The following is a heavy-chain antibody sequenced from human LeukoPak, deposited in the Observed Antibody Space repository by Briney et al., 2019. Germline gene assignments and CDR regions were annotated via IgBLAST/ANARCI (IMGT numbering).Heavy chain of an antibody. CDR3: ARVWFGELLYFDY. J-gene: IGHJ4*02. V-gene: IGHV4-38-2*02. Sequence: SETLSLTCTVSGDSISNYHWSWIRQPPGKGLEWIGSIYHSGSTYYNPSLKSRVTISVDTSKNQFSLKLSSVTAADTAVYYCARVWFGELLYFDYWGQGTLVTVSS. D-gene: IGHD3-10*01. CDR1: GDSISNYH. CDR2: IYHSGST.